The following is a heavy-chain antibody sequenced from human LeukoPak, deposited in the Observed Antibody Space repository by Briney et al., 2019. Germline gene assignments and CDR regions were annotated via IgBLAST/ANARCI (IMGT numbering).Heavy chain of an antibody. Sequence: SETLSLTCTVSGGSISSSSYYWGWIRQPPGKGLEWIGSIYYSGSTYYNPSLKSRVTISVDTSKNQFSLKLSSVTAADTAVYYCARHLGYDYFDYWGQGTLVTVSS. D-gene: IGHD5-18*01. J-gene: IGHJ4*02. CDR1: GGSISSSSYY. CDR2: IYYSGST. V-gene: IGHV4-39*01. CDR3: ARHLGYDYFDY.